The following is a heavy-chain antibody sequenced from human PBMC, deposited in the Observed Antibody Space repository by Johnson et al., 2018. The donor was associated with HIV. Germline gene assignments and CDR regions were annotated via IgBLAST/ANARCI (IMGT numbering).Heavy chain of an antibody. CDR1: GFTFSSYG. CDR2: IWHDGSNK. V-gene: IGHV3-30*19. D-gene: IGHD1-1*01. CDR3: ARGGNEIDAFDI. J-gene: IGHJ3*02. Sequence: QVQLVESGGGVVQPGTSLRLTCAASGFTFSSYGIHWVRQAPGKGLEWVAFIWHDGSNKYYADSVKGRFTISRDNSKNTLYLQMNSLRAEDTAVYYCARGGNEIDAFDIWGQGTMVTVSS.